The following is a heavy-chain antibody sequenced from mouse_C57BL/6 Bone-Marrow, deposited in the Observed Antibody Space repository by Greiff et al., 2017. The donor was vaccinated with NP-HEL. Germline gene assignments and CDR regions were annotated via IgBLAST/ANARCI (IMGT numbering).Heavy chain of an antibody. CDR2: LDPSDSYT. D-gene: IGHD4-1*01. J-gene: IGHJ3*01. CDR3: ARGTGTPY. CDR1: GYTFTSYW. V-gene: IGHV1-69*01. Sequence: QVQLQQPGAELVMPGASVKLSCKASGYTFTSYWMHWVKQRPGQGLEWIGELDPSDSYTNYNHKFKGKSTLTVDKSSSTAYMQLSSLTSEDSAVYYCARGTGTPYWGQGTLVTVSA.